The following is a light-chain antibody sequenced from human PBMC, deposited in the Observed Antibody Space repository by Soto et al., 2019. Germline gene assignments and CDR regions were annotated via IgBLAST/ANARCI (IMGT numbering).Light chain of an antibody. J-gene: IGKJ1*01. CDR3: QQYNSYWT. CDR1: QSISSW. Sequence: HITQSPSTLSASVGDRVTITCRASQSISSWLAWYQQKPGKAPKLLIYDASSLESGVPSRFSGSGSGTEFTLTISSLKHDDFATYYCQQYNSYWTFGQGTKVDIK. CDR2: DAS. V-gene: IGKV1-5*01.